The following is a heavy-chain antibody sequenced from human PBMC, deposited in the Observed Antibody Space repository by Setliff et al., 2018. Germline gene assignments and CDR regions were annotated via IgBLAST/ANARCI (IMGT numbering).Heavy chain of an antibody. D-gene: IGHD2-21*01. V-gene: IGHV3-30*02. Sequence: GESLKISCAASGFVFGTYGMHWVRQAPGKGLEWVAFVRYDGSNKYYSDSVKGRFTISRDNSKNTLYLQMNSLTNEDTAVYYCAKDSLEVVIALRGMDVWGQGTTVTVSS. J-gene: IGHJ6*02. CDR2: VRYDGSNK. CDR1: GFVFGTYG. CDR3: AKDSLEVVIALRGMDV.